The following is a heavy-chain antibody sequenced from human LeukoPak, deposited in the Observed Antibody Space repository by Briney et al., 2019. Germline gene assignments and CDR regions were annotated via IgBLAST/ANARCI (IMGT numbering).Heavy chain of an antibody. CDR2: ISSSSSYI. CDR3: AREEGGAAAGTLDY. CDR1: GFTFSTYS. Sequence: GGSLRLSCAASGFTFSTYSMNWVRQAPGKGLEWVSSISSSSSYIYYADSMKGRFTISRDNAKNSLYLQLNSLRAEDTAVYYCAREEGGAAAGTLDYWGQGTLATVSS. D-gene: IGHD6-13*01. J-gene: IGHJ4*02. V-gene: IGHV3-21*01.